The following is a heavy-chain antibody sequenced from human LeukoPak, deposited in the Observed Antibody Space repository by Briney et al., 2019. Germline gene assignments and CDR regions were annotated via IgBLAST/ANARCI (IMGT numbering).Heavy chain of an antibody. CDR3: ARVQYWGFLDY. CDR2: IYHSGST. V-gene: IGHV4-30-2*01. CDR1: GGSISSGGYS. D-gene: IGHD7-27*01. J-gene: IGHJ4*02. Sequence: SETLSLTCAVSGGSISSGGYSWSWIRQPPGTGLEWIGYIYHSGSTYYNPSLKSRVTISVDRSKNQFSLKLSSVTAADTAVYYCARVQYWGFLDYWGQGTLVTASS.